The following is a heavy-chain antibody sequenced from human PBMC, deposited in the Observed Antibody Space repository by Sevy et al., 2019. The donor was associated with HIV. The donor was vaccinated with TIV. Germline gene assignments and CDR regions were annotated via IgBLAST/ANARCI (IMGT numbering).Heavy chain of an antibody. CDR1: GFTFSSYA. CDR3: ARPSEWLLRYYFDY. J-gene: IGHJ4*02. V-gene: IGHV3-23*01. D-gene: IGHD3-3*01. Sequence: GGSLRLSCAASGFTFSSYAMSWVRQAPGKGLEWGSAISGSGGSTYYADSVKSRFTISRDNSKNTLYLQMNSLRAEDTAVYYCARPSEWLLRYYFDYWGQGTLVTVSS. CDR2: ISGSGGST.